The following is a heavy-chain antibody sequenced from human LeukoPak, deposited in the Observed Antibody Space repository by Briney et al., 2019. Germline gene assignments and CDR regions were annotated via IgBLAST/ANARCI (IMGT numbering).Heavy chain of an antibody. CDR1: GFTVSSNY. J-gene: IGHJ4*02. D-gene: IGHD4-23*01. Sequence: GGSLRLCCAASGFTVSSNYMSWVRQAPGKGLEWVSVIYSGGSTYYADSVKGRFTISRDNSKNTLYLQMNSLRAEDTAVYYCARDSDNYSFDYWGQGTLVTVSS. CDR2: IYSGGST. CDR3: ARDSDNYSFDY. V-gene: IGHV3-66*02.